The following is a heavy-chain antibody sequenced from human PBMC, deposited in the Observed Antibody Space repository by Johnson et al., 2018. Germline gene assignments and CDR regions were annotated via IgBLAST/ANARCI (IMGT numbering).Heavy chain of an antibody. CDR2: IYYSGTT. V-gene: IGHV4-31*03. CDR3: ARADGYNYGLDAFDI. CDR1: GDSINSGGYY. J-gene: IGHJ3*02. D-gene: IGHD5-18*01. Sequence: QVQLQESGPGLVKPSQTXSLTCTVSGDSINSGGYYWTWIRQHPAKGLEWIGYIYYSGTTHYNPSLKSRLAISMDTSKNQFSLDLRSVTAADTAIYYCARADGYNYGLDAFDIWGQGTMVTVSS.